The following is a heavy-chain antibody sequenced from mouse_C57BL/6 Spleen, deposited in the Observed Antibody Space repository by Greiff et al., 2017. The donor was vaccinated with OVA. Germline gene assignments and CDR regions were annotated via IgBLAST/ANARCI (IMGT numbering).Heavy chain of an antibody. D-gene: IGHD1-1*01. J-gene: IGHJ1*03. CDR1: GFTFSSYA. CDR3: ARGEVVGGYFDV. Sequence: DVKLVESGGGLVKPGGSLKLSCAASGFTFSSYAMSWVRQTPEKRLEWVATISDGGSYTYYPDNVKGRFTISRDNAKNNLYLQMSHLKSEDTAMYYCARGEVVGGYFDVWGTGTTVTVSS. CDR2: ISDGGSYT. V-gene: IGHV5-4*03.